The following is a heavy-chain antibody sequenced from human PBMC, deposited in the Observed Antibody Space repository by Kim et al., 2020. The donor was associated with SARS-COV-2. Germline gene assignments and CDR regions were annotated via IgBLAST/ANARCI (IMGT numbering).Heavy chain of an antibody. Sequence: GRFTISRDNSKNTLDRQMNSLRAEDTAVYYCAKLPEGGYYDSSGYYAADYWGQGTLVTVSS. J-gene: IGHJ4*02. CDR3: AKLPEGGYYDSSGYYAADY. D-gene: IGHD3-22*01. V-gene: IGHV3-33*06.